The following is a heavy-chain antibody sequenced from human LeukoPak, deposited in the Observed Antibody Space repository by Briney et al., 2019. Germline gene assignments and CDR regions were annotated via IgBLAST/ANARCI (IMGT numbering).Heavy chain of an antibody. V-gene: IGHV3-74*01. J-gene: IGHJ4*02. CDR3: ARVVSTSED. D-gene: IGHD6-13*01. CDR1: GFTLSSYW. CDR2: INGDGSNT. Sequence: GGSLRLSCAASGFTLSSYWMHWVRQAPGKGLVWVSRINGDGSNTSYADSVKGRFMISRDNAKNTLYLQMNSLRAEDTAVYYCARVVSTSEDWGQGTLVTVSS.